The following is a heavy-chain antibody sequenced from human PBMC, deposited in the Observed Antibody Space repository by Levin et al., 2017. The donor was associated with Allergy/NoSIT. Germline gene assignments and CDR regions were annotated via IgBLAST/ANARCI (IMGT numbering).Heavy chain of an antibody. CDR3: ARDYYGSGRSYVAFDI. Sequence: GESLKISCAASDFSVSNFYINWVRQAPGKGLELVSFIRGDGSTVYADSAKGRFIISRDNAKNTVYLQMNSLRAEDTAIYYCARDYYGSGRSYVAFDIWGQGTKVTVSS. V-gene: IGHV3-53*01. D-gene: IGHD3-10*01. J-gene: IGHJ3*02. CDR1: DFSVSNFY. CDR2: IRGDGST.